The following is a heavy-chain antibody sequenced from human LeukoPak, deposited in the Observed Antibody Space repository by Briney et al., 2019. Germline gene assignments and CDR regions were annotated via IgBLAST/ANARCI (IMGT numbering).Heavy chain of an antibody. V-gene: IGHV3-23*01. CDR3: AKDGGLWVSAHWGDS. D-gene: IGHD3-16*01. Sequence: GGSLRLSCAASGFTFSNCAMSWVRQAPGKGLEWVSSISGSGAGTYYADSVKGRFTISRDNSKNTLYLQMNSLRAEDTAIYYCAKDGGLWVSAHWGDSWGRGTLVTVSS. CDR1: GFTFSNCA. J-gene: IGHJ4*02. CDR2: ISGSGAGT.